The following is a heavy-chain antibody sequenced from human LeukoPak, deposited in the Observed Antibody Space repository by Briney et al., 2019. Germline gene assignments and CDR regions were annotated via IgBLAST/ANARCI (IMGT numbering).Heavy chain of an antibody. J-gene: IGHJ6*02. CDR2: NYHSAST. CDR3: ASVRGRSGMDV. Sequence: SQTQSLTCTVSGDSISSGNKYWSWIRQHPGKGLEWIGYNYHSASTYYNPSLKSRVTISLDTSKEQFSLKLTSITAADTAVYYCASVRGRSGMDVWGPGTTVTVSS. V-gene: IGHV4-31*03. CDR1: GDSISSGNKY.